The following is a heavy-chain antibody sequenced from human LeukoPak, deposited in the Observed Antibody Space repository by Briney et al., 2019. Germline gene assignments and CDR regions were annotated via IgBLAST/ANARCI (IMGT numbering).Heavy chain of an antibody. D-gene: IGHD3-3*01. J-gene: IGHJ4*02. V-gene: IGHV3-7*01. CDR3: ARSPTYYDFWSGYKFIDY. CDR2: IKHDGSEK. Sequence: GSLRLSCAASGFAFSSYWMSWVRQAPGKGLEWVANIKHDGSEKYYVDSVKGRFTISRDNAKNALYLQMNSLRGEDTAVYYCARSPTYYDFWSGYKFIDYWGQGTLVTVSS. CDR1: GFAFSSYW.